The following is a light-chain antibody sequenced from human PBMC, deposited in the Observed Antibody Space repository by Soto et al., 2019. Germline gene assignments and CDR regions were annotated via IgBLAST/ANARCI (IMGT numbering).Light chain of an antibody. CDR2: GAS. CDR1: QSVTSNY. J-gene: IGKJ1*01. CDR3: QQYGSSSWT. Sequence: EIVLTQSPGTLSLSPGERATLSCRASQSVTSNYLAWYQQKPGQAPRLLIYGASSRATGIPDRFSGSGSGTDFTLTISRLEPEDFAVYYCQQYGSSSWTFGQGTKVEMK. V-gene: IGKV3-20*01.